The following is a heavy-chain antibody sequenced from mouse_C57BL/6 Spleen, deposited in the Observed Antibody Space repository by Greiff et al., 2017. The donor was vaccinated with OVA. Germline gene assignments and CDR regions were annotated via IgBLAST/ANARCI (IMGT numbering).Heavy chain of an antibody. D-gene: IGHD2-4*01. CDR3: ARSFDYDTWFAY. CDR2: IDPSDSYT. CDR1: GYTFTSYW. V-gene: IGHV1-59*01. Sequence: QVQLQQPGAELVRPGPSVKLSCKASGYTFTSYWMHWVKQRPGQGLEWIGVIDPSDSYTNYNQKFKGKATLTVDTSSSTAYMQLSSLTSEDSAVYYCARSFDYDTWFAYWGQGTLVTVSA. J-gene: IGHJ3*01.